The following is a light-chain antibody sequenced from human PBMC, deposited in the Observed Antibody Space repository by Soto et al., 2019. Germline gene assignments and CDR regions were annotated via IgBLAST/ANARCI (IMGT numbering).Light chain of an antibody. CDR1: QGINSW. CDR2: AAS. Sequence: DTQMTQSPSSVSASVGDRVTITCRASQGINSWLAWYQEKPGKAPKLLIYAASSLQGGVPSRFSGSGSGIDFTLTISSLQPEDFATYYCQQANSFPPTFGPGTKVDIK. V-gene: IGKV1-12*01. CDR3: QQANSFPPT. J-gene: IGKJ3*01.